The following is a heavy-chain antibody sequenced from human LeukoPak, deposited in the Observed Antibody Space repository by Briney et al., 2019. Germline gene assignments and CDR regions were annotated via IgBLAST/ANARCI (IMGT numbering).Heavy chain of an antibody. CDR2: IYYSGST. Sequence: SETLSLTCTVSGGSISSYHWSWIRQPPGGGLEWIGYIYYSGSTHYNPSLKSRVTMSVDTSKNQFSLKLSSVTAADTAVYYCARHREGAFDIWGPGTMVTVSS. CDR3: ARHREGAFDI. CDR1: GGSISSYH. V-gene: IGHV4-59*08. J-gene: IGHJ3*02.